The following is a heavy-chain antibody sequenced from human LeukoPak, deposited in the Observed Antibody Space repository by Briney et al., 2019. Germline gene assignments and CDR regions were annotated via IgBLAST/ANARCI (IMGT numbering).Heavy chain of an antibody. CDR1: GGSFSGYY. Sequence: SETLSLTCAVYGGSFSGYYWSWIRQPPGKGLEWIGEINHSGSTNYNPSLKSRVTISVDTSKNRFSLKLSSVTAADTAVYYCARGWRGSGSYYNYYYYYMDVWGKGTTVTISS. D-gene: IGHD3-10*01. CDR3: ARGWRGSGSYYNYYYYYMDV. V-gene: IGHV4-34*01. J-gene: IGHJ6*03. CDR2: INHSGST.